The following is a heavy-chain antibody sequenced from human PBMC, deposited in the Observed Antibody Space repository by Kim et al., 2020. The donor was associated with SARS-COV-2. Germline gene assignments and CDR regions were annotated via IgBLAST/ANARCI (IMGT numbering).Heavy chain of an antibody. V-gene: IGHV4-30-4*01. CDR1: GGSISSGDYY. CDR3: ARARATSITIFGVVIVHNFDY. J-gene: IGHJ4*02. Sequence: SETLSLTCTVSGGSISSGDYYWSWIRQPPGKGLEWIGYIYYSGSPSYNPSLKSRVTISVDTSKNQFSLKLSSVTAADTAVYYCARARATSITIFGVVIVHNFDYWGQGTLVTVSS. CDR2: IYYSGSP. D-gene: IGHD3-3*01.